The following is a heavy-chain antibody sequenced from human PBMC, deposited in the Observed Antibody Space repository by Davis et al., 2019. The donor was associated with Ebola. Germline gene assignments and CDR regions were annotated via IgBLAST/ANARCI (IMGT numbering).Heavy chain of an antibody. J-gene: IGHJ5*02. Sequence: GESLKISCAASGFTVSSNYMSWVRQAPGKGLEWVSVIYSGGSTYYADSVQGRFTISRDNSKNTLYLQMNSLRAEDTAVYYCARMRVLVVYATYNWFDPWGQGTLVTVSS. V-gene: IGHV3-53*01. CDR1: GFTVSSNY. D-gene: IGHD2-8*02. CDR3: ARMRVLVVYATYNWFDP. CDR2: IYSGGST.